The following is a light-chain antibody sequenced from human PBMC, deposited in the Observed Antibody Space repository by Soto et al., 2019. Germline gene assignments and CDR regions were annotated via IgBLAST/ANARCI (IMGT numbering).Light chain of an antibody. CDR3: SSYTSSSTLV. V-gene: IGLV2-14*01. CDR1: SSDVGGYKY. Sequence: QSALTQPASVSGSPGQSITISCTGTSSDVGGYKYVSWYQQHPDKAPKLMIYEVSNRPSGVSNRFSGSKSGNTASLTISGLQAEDEADYYCSSYTSSSTLVFGGGTKVTVL. J-gene: IGLJ2*01. CDR2: EVS.